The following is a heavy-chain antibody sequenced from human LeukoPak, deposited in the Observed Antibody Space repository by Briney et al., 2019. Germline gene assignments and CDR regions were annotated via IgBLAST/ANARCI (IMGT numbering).Heavy chain of an antibody. Sequence: SETLSLTCTVSGGSISSGSYYWSWIRQPPGKGLEWIGYIYYSGSINYNPSLKSRVTISVDTSKNQFSLKLSSVTAADTAVYYRARTNPSSSGYYKGVYYFDYWGQGTLVTVSS. J-gene: IGHJ4*02. CDR1: GGSISSGSYY. CDR2: IYYSGSI. CDR3: ARTNPSSSGYYKGVYYFDY. V-gene: IGHV4-61*01. D-gene: IGHD3-22*01.